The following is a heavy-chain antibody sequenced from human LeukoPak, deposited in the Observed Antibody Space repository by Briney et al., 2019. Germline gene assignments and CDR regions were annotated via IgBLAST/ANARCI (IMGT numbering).Heavy chain of an antibody. CDR1: GFTVSSNY. J-gene: IGHJ4*02. D-gene: IGHD2-2*01. CDR3: VGVCSSTSCDY. V-gene: IGHV3-53*01. CDR2: IYSGGST. Sequence: PGGSLRLSCAASGFTVSSNYMSWVRQAPGKGLEWVSVIYSGGSTYYADSVKGRFTISRDNSKNTLYLQMNSLRAEDTAVYYCVGVCSSTSCDYWGQGTLVTVSS.